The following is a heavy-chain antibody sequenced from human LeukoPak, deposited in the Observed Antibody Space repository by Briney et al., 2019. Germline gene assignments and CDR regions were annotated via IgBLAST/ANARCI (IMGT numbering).Heavy chain of an antibody. Sequence: ASVKVSCKASGYTFTGYYMHWVRQAPGQGLEWMGWINPNSGGTNYAQKFQGRVTMTRDTSISTAYMELSRLRSDDTAVYYCARVPSMITFGGVIAAAWGYFDYWGQGTLVTVSS. J-gene: IGHJ4*02. CDR3: ARVPSMITFGGVIAAAWGYFDY. CDR2: INPNSGGT. V-gene: IGHV1-2*02. D-gene: IGHD3-16*02. CDR1: GYTFTGYY.